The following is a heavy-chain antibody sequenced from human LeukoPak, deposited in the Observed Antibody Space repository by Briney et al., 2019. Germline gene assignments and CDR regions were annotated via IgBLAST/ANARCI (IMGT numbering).Heavy chain of an antibody. Sequence: ASVKVSCKAAGYTFTSYYIHWVRQAPGQGLEWLGIINPSGGSTRYAKKFQGRVTMTRDTSSNTVYMELSSLRSEDTAMYYCTIETDYWGQGTLVTVSS. CDR3: TIETDY. CDR1: GYTFTSYY. V-gene: IGHV1-46*01. J-gene: IGHJ4*02. CDR2: INPSGGST.